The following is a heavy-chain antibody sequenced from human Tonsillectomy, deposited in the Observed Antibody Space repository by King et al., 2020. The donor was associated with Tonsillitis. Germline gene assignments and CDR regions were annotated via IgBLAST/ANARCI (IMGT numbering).Heavy chain of an antibody. CDR1: GFTFSSYA. Sequence: VQLVESGGGLVQPGGSLRLSCAASGFTFSSYAMSWVRQAPGKGLEWVSAISGSGGSIYYADSVKGRFTISRDNSKNTLYLQVNSLREEDTAVYYCAKKYYDILTGYYAFPFDYWGNGTLVTVSS. D-gene: IGHD3-9*01. CDR2: ISGSGGSI. CDR3: AKKYYDILTGYYAFPFDY. J-gene: IGHJ4*01. V-gene: IGHV3-23*04.